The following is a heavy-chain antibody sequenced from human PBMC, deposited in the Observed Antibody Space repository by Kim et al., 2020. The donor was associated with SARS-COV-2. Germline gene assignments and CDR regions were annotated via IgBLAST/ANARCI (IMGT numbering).Heavy chain of an antibody. CDR3: ARGPYSSGWTTNLYYFDY. D-gene: IGHD6-19*01. CDR1: GYTFTSYA. Sequence: ASVKVSCKASGYTFTSYAMHWVRQAPGQRLEWMGWINAGNGNTKYSQKFQGRVTITRDTSASTAYMELSSLRSEDTAVYYCARGPYSSGWTTNLYYFDYWGQGTLVTVSS. V-gene: IGHV1-3*01. CDR2: INAGNGNT. J-gene: IGHJ4*02.